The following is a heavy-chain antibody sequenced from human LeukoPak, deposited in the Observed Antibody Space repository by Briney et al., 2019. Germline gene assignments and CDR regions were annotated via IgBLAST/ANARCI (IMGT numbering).Heavy chain of an antibody. CDR2: IYYSGST. D-gene: IGHD6-19*01. J-gene: IGHJ6*02. Sequence: PSETLSLTCTVSGGSISSYYWSWIRQPAGKGLEWIGYIYYSGSTNYNPSLKSRVTISVDTSKNQFSLKLSSVTAADTAVYYCARGAVAGSPYYGMDVWGQGTTVTVSS. CDR1: GGSISSYY. CDR3: ARGAVAGSPYYGMDV. V-gene: IGHV4-59*01.